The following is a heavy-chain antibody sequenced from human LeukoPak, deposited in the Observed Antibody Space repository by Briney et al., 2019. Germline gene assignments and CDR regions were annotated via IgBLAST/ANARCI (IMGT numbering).Heavy chain of an antibody. Sequence: PSETLSLTCTVSGGSISSHYWSWIRRPPGKGLEWIGYIYYSGSTNYNPSLKSRVTISVDTSENQFSLKLSSVTAADTAVYYCARVYSTSWRYFDYWGQGTLVTVSS. D-gene: IGHD2-2*01. CDR3: ARVYSTSWRYFDY. V-gene: IGHV4-59*11. J-gene: IGHJ4*02. CDR2: IYYSGST. CDR1: GGSISSHY.